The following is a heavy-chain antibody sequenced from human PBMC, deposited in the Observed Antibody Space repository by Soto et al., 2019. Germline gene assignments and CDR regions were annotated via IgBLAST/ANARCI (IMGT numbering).Heavy chain of an antibody. V-gene: IGHV1-69*06. Sequence: SVKVSCKASGYTFTSYGISWVRQAPGQGLEWMGWIIPIFGTANYAQKFQGRVTITADKSTSTAYMELSSLRSEDTAVYYCARAQLERLGYYYYGMDVWGQGTTVTVSS. CDR3: ARAQLERLGYYYYGMDV. D-gene: IGHD1-1*01. J-gene: IGHJ6*02. CDR2: IIPIFGTA. CDR1: GYTFTSYG.